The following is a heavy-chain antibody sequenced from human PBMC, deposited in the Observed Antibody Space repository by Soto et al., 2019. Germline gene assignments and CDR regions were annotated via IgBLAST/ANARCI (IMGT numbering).Heavy chain of an antibody. CDR3: ARVLYYGSGSYSPYGMDV. D-gene: IGHD3-10*01. J-gene: IGHJ6*02. CDR1: GVSFNNNG. CDR2: VSPPFRTS. V-gene: IGHV1-69*01. Sequence: QVQLVQSGAEVKKPGSSVKVSCKTSGVSFNNNGIGWVRQAPGHGLEWMGGVSPPFRTSNYARKFQGRISITADASKGTVNMEPSSLTSEDTAQYYCARVLYYGSGSYSPYGMDVWGQGTTVTVSS.